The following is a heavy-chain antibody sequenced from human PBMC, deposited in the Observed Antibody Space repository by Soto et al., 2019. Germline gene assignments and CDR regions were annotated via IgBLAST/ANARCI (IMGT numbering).Heavy chain of an antibody. V-gene: IGHV1-69*01. CDR2: IIPIFGTA. J-gene: IGHJ6*02. Sequence: QVQLVQSGAEVKKPGSSVKVSCKASGGTFSSYAISWVRQAPGQGLEWMGGIIPIFGTANYAQKFQGRVTITADEATSTAHMELSSLRSADKAVYYCARGLLNYYYYGMDVWGQGTTVTVSS. D-gene: IGHD6-19*01. CDR1: GGTFSSYA. CDR3: ARGLLNYYYYGMDV.